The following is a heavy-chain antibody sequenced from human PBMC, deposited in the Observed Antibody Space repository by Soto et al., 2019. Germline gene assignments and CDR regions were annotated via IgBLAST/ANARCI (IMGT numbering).Heavy chain of an antibody. V-gene: IGHV4-30-2*06. CDR3: ARDSYAMSSFALDV. Sequence: QLQLQESGSGLVETAQTLSLTCIVSGDSISSGGFPWTWIRQSTGKGLEWIGYVYRTGATSYNPSLESRASISVDMSRNQFSLKLMSVTPADSAVYFCARDSYAMSSFALDVWGRGTAVTVSS. J-gene: IGHJ6*02. CDR2: VYRTGAT. D-gene: IGHD2-2*01. CDR1: GDSISSGGFP.